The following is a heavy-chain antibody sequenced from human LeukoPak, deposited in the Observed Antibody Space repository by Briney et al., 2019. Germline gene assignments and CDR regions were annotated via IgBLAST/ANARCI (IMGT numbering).Heavy chain of an antibody. CDR1: GFTFSSYG. V-gene: IGHV3-30*02. J-gene: IGHJ4*02. CDR2: IRYDGSNK. D-gene: IGHD1-26*01. CDR3: ASPLYGGSSYLDFTYFDY. Sequence: GGSLRLSCAASGFTFSSYGMHWVRQAPGKGREWVAFIRYDGSNKYYADSVKGRFTISRDNSKNTLYLQMNSLRAEDTAVYYCASPLYGGSSYLDFTYFDYWGQGTLVTVSS.